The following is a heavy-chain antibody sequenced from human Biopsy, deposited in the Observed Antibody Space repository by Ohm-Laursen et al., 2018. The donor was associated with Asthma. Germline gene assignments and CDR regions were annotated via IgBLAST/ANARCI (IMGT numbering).Heavy chain of an antibody. J-gene: IGHJ6*02. D-gene: IGHD3-10*01. CDR1: GYTFNSAG. CDR2: ISVYNGNT. Sequence: LVKVSCKTSGYTFNSAGITWVRQAPGQGLEWMGWISVYNGNTKVAQKLQDRVTMITDTSTSTAYIELRSLRSDDTAVYFCARAVDYSHYYGIDVWGQGTTVTVS. V-gene: IGHV1-18*01. CDR3: ARAVDYSHYYGIDV.